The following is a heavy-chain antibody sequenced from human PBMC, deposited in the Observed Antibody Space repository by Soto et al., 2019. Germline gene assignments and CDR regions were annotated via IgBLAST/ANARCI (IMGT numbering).Heavy chain of an antibody. CDR3: AKDSISRNRIYDPFDI. Sequence: GGSLRLSCAASGFTLSNYAMSWVRQAPGKGLEWVSVIGSAGITYYADSVKGRFTVSRDDSKNTLYLQMDSLRADDTAVYYCAKDSISRNRIYDPFDIWGQGTMVTVSS. CDR2: IGSAGIT. J-gene: IGHJ3*02. CDR1: GFTLSNYA. D-gene: IGHD3-3*02. V-gene: IGHV3-23*01.